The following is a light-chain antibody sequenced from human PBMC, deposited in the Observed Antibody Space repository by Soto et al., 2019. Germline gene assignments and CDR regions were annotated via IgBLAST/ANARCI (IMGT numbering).Light chain of an antibody. CDR3: QQYGRSLT. Sequence: EIVLTQSPATLSLSPGERATLSCRASQSVTSSYLAWYQQKPGQAPRLLIFGASSRATGIPDRFSGSGSGTDFTLPINRLEPEDFAVYYCQQYGRSLTFGGGTKVEIK. J-gene: IGKJ4*01. V-gene: IGKV3-20*01. CDR2: GAS. CDR1: QSVTSSY.